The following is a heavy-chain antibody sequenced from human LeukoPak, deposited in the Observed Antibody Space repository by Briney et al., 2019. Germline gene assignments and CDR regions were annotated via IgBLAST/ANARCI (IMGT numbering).Heavy chain of an antibody. CDR3: ARHKRYCSNTSCSTEFDY. Sequence: SETLSLTCAVYGGSFSGYYWSWIRQPPGKGLEWIGEINHSGSTNYNPSLKSRVTISVDTSKNQFSLKLSSVTAADTAVYYCARHKRYCSNTSCSTEFDYWGQGTLVTVSS. J-gene: IGHJ4*02. V-gene: IGHV4-34*01. CDR1: GGSFSGYY. CDR2: INHSGST. D-gene: IGHD2-2*01.